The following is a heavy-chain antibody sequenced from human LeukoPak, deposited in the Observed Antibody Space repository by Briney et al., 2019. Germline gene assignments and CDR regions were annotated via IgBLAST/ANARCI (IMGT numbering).Heavy chain of an antibody. D-gene: IGHD3-10*01. CDR2: IVVGSGNT. CDR1: GFTFTNSA. CDR3: AASRGLLWFGELDY. V-gene: IGHV1-58*02. Sequence: SVTVSYKASGFTFTNSAMQWVRQARGQRREGIGWIVVGSGNTNYAQKFQERVTITRDMSTSTAYMELSSLRSEDTAVYYCAASRGLLWFGELDYWGQGTLVSVSS. J-gene: IGHJ4*02.